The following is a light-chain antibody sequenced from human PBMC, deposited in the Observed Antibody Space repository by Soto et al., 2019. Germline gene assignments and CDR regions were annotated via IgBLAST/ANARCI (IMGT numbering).Light chain of an antibody. CDR3: QPYNNWPLT. Sequence: EVVMTQSPATLSVSPGERVTLSCRASQSVRSNLAWYQQKPGQSPRLLIYDTSTRASGVPARFSGSRSGPEFTLTINSLQSEDFAIYYCQPYNNWPLTFGGGTKVESK. CDR1: QSVRSN. V-gene: IGKV3-15*01. J-gene: IGKJ4*01. CDR2: DTS.